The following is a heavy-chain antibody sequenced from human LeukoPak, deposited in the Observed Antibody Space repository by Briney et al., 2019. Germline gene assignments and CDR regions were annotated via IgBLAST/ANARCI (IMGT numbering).Heavy chain of an antibody. V-gene: IGHV3-48*01. CDR3: ARKFGY. CDR1: GFTFSSYP. J-gene: IGHJ4*02. Sequence: SGGSLRLSCAASGFTFSSYPMNWVRQAPGKGLGWVSYISSGSTIYYADSVKGRFTISRDDARNSLSLQMNSLRAEDTAVYYCARKFGYWGQGTLVTVSS. CDR2: ISSGSTI.